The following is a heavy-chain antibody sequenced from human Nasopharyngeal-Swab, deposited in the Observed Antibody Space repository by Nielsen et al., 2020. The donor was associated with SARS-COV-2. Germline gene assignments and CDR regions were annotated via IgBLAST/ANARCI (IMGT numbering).Heavy chain of an antibody. CDR1: GFTFSSYA. D-gene: IGHD2-2*01. CDR3: ARGPYCSTTSCYSTGLFDY. J-gene: IGHJ4*02. V-gene: IGHV3-23*01. CDR2: ISGSGGST. Sequence: GESLKISCAASGFTFSSYAMGWVRQAPGKGLEWVSGISGSGGSTYYADSVKGRFTISRDNSKNTLYLQMNSLRAEDTAVYYCARGPYCSTTSCYSTGLFDYWGQGTLVTVSS.